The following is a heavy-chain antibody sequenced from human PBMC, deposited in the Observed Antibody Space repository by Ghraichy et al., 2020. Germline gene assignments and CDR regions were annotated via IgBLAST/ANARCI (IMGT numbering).Heavy chain of an antibody. CDR2: ISAYNGNT. D-gene: IGHD3-22*01. CDR3: ARESPRNYYDSNPAFDI. CDR1: GYTFTSYG. J-gene: IGHJ3*02. V-gene: IGHV1-18*04. Sequence: ASVKVSCKASGYTFTSYGISWVRQAPGQGLEWMGWISAYNGNTNYAQKLQGRVTMTTDTSTSTAYMELRSLRSDDTAVYYCARESPRNYYDSNPAFDIWGQGTMVTVSS.